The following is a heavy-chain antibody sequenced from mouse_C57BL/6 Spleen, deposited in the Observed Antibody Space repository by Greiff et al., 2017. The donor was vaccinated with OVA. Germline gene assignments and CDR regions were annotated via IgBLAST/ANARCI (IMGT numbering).Heavy chain of an antibody. V-gene: IGHV1-26*01. CDR2: INPNNGGT. Sequence: EVQLQQSGPELVKPGASVKISCKASGYTFTDYYMNWVKQSHGKSLEWIRDINPNNGGTSYNQKFKGKATLTVDKSSSTAYMELRSLTSEDSAVYYCARRTTVVAHYWYFDVWGTGTTVTVSS. J-gene: IGHJ1*03. CDR3: ARRTTVVAHYWYFDV. D-gene: IGHD1-1*01. CDR1: GYTFTDYY.